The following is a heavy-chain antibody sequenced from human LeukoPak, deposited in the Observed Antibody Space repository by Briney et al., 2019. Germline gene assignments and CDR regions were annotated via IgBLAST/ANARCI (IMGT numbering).Heavy chain of an antibody. CDR3: ARALRPHYYDSSGYYYERFDY. J-gene: IGHJ4*02. CDR2: INPSGGST. V-gene: IGHV1-46*01. CDR1: GYTFTSYY. Sequence: ASVKVSCKASGYTFTSYYMHWVRQAPGQGLEWMGIINPSGGSTSYARKFQGRVTMTRDTSTSTVYMELSSLRSEDTAVYYCARALRPHYYDSSGYYYERFDYWGQGTLVTVSS. D-gene: IGHD3-22*01.